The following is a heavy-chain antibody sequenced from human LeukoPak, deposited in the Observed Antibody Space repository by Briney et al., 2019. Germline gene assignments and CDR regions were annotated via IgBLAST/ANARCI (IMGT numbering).Heavy chain of an antibody. J-gene: IGHJ4*02. CDR2: INPNSGGT. CDR3: AREYRMATLIPFGY. D-gene: IGHD5-12*01. Sequence: ASVKVSCKASGYTFTGYYMHWVRQAPGQGLEWMGRINPNSGGTNYAQKFQGRVTMNRDTSISTAYMELSRLRSDDTAVYYCAREYRMATLIPFGYWGQGTLVTVSS. CDR1: GYTFTGYY. V-gene: IGHV1-2*06.